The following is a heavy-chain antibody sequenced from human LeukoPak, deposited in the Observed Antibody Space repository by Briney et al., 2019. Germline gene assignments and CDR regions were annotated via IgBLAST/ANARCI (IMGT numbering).Heavy chain of an antibody. Sequence: PGRSLRLSCAASGFTFRDYAMYWVRQAPGKGLEWVSGISWDSSSVAYADSVKGRFTISRDNAKNSLYLQMNTLRAEDTALYYCAKDRDSGTFYYYGMDVWGQGTTVTVSS. J-gene: IGHJ6*02. CDR2: ISWDSSSV. CDR1: GFTFRDYA. D-gene: IGHD1-26*01. V-gene: IGHV3-9*01. CDR3: AKDRDSGTFYYYGMDV.